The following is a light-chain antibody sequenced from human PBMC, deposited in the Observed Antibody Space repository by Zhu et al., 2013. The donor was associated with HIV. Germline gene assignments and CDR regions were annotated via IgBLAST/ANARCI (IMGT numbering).Light chain of an antibody. CDR2: SAS. V-gene: IGKV1-27*01. CDR1: QAISNY. CDR3: QQYNSYPWT. Sequence: DIQMTQSPSSLSASVGDRVTVTCRASQAISNYLAWYQQKPGKVPKLLIYSASTLESGVSSRFSGSGSGTYFTLTISSLQPEDFATYYCQQYNSYPWTFGQGTKVEIK. J-gene: IGKJ1*01.